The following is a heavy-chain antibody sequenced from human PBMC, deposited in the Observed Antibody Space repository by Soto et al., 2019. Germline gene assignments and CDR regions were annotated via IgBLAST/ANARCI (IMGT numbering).Heavy chain of an antibody. V-gene: IGHV4-31*03. CDR1: GGSISSGGYY. CDR2: IYYSGST. CDR3: ARVVWFGVHYYGMDV. D-gene: IGHD3-10*01. J-gene: IGHJ6*02. Sequence: SETLSLTCTVSGGSISSGGYYWSWIRQHPGKGLEWIGYIYYSGSTYYNPSLKSRVTISVDTSKNQFSLKLSSVTAADTAVYYCARVVWFGVHYYGMDVWGQRTPVTVSS.